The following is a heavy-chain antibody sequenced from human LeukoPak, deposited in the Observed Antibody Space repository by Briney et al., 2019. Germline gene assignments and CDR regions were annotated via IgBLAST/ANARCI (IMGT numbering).Heavy chain of an antibody. CDR3: ASLYGSGVLDV. D-gene: IGHD3-10*01. V-gene: IGHV4-30-2*02. CDR2: IYHSGST. Sequence: SETLSLTCAVSGGSISSGGYSWSWIRQPPGKGLEWIGYIYHSGSTYYNPSLKSRVTISVDTSKNQFSLKLSSVTAADPAVYYCASLYGSGVLDVWGQGTTVTVSS. CDR1: GGSISSGGYS. J-gene: IGHJ6*02.